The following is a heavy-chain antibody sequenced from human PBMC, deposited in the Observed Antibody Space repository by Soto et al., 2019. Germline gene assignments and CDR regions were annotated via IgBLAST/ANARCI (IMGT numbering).Heavy chain of an antibody. CDR1: GGSLSTNDYY. J-gene: IGHJ5*02. CDR2: VHYSGST. CDR3: AGQRFLEWSPNWFDP. D-gene: IGHD3-3*01. Sequence: KPSETLSLTCTVYGGSLSTNDYYWGWIRQPPGRSLEWLGSVHYSGSTYDNPSLKSRVTISVDASKNQFSLRLTSVTAADTAVYYCAGQRFLEWSPNWFDPWGQGTLVTVSS. V-gene: IGHV4-39*01.